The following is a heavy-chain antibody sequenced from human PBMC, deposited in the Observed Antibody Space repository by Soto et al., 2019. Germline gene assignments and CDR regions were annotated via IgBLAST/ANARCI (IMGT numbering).Heavy chain of an antibody. Sequence: GGSLRLSCAASGFTFSGSAMHWVRQASGKGLEWVGRIRSKANSYATAYAASVKGRFTISRDDSKNTAYLQMNSLKTEDTAVYYCTSTYDSSGYQFDYWGQGTLVTVSS. J-gene: IGHJ4*02. V-gene: IGHV3-73*01. CDR3: TSTYDSSGYQFDY. CDR1: GFTFSGSA. CDR2: IRSKANSYAT. D-gene: IGHD3-22*01.